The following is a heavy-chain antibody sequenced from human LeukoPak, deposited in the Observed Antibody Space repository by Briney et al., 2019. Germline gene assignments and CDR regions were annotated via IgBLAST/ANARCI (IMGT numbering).Heavy chain of an antibody. V-gene: IGHV3-23*01. D-gene: IGHD1-26*01. Sequence: AGGSLRLSCAASEFTFSSYVMTWVRQAPRKGLEWVSAISGSGGRTFYADSVKGRFTISRDNSKNTLFLQMNSLRAEDTAVYYCGRDPVVGATSVNWIDSWGQGTLVTVSS. CDR2: ISGSGGRT. J-gene: IGHJ5*01. CDR1: EFTFSSYV. CDR3: GRDPVVGATSVNWIDS.